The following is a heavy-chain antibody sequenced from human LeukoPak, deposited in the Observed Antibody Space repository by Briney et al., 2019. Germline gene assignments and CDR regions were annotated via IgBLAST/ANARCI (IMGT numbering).Heavy chain of an antibody. CDR1: GGSISSGDYY. V-gene: IGHV4-30-4*01. J-gene: IGHJ4*02. CDR2: IYHSGRA. CDR3: ARAHGSPSVRLFDT. Sequence: PSETLSLTCTVSGGSISSGDYYWSWIRRPPGKGLEWFGYIYHSGRAYYNPSLKSRLTMSIDTSRNQFSLRLSSVTAADTAVYYCARAHGSPSVRLFDTWGQGTLVTVSS. D-gene: IGHD3-10*01.